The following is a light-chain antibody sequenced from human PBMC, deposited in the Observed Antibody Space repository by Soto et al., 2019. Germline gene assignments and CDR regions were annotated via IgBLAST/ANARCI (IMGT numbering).Light chain of an antibody. J-gene: IGKJ5*01. CDR3: QLSQQRSSWPPIA. CDR2: GXS. V-gene: IGKV3D-15*01. Sequence: EIVMTQSPATLSVSPGERATLSCRASQSVRSNLAWYQLKPGQAPRLLIYGXSSRATGIPDRFSGSGSVTYFTLSRSRLEPEDFAVYDCQLSQQRSSWPPIAFCQGTRLEIK. CDR1: QSVRSN.